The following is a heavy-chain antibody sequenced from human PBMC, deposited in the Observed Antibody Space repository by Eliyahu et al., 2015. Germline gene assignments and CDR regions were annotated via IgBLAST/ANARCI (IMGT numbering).Heavy chain of an antibody. CDR2: IRWNSGWI. Sequence: XVQLVESGGGLVXPGRSLSLSXAASGFTFDDYAMXWVRQAPGKGLEXVSGIRWNSGWIDYADSVKXRFTISRDNARNSLYLQMNSLRAEDTALYYCAKDRPGSGSFDYWGQGTLVTVSS. D-gene: IGHD3-10*01. J-gene: IGHJ4*02. CDR3: AKDRPGSGSFDY. CDR1: GFTFDDYA. V-gene: IGHV3-9*01.